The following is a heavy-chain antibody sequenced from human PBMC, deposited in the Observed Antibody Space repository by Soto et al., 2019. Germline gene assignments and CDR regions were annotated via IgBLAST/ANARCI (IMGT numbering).Heavy chain of an antibody. V-gene: IGHV1-69*13. J-gene: IGHJ4*02. CDR3: ARDYSVSSSLPGY. Sequence: EASVKVSCKASGGTFSSYAISWVRQAPGQGLEWMGGIIPIFGTANYAQKFQGRVTITADESTSTAYTELSSLRSEDTAVYYCARDYSVSSSLPGYWGQGTLVTVSS. CDR2: IIPIFGTA. D-gene: IGHD6-13*01. CDR1: GGTFSSYA.